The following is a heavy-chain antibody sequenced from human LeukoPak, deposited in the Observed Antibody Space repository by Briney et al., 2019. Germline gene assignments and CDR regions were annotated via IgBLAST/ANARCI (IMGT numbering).Heavy chain of an antibody. J-gene: IGHJ4*02. Sequence: PSQTLSLTCTVSGGSISSGGYYWSWIRQHPGKGLEWIGYIYYSGSTYYNPSLKSRVTISVDTSKNQFSLKLGSVTAADTAVYYCARSTLNCGGDCEGYWGQGTLVTVSS. D-gene: IGHD2-21*02. V-gene: IGHV4-31*03. CDR2: IYYSGST. CDR3: ARSTLNCGGDCEGY. CDR1: GGSISSGGYY.